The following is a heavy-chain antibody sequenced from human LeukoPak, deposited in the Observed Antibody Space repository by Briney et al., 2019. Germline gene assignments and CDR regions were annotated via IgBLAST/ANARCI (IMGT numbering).Heavy chain of an antibody. V-gene: IGHV4-34*01. CDR2: IKHNGST. Sequence: SETLSLTCAVYVGSFSGYYWSWIRQPPGKGLEWIGEIKHNGSTNYNPSLKSRVTISVDTSKNQFSLKLSSVTAADTAVYYCARPPKPYSSSCFDYWGQGTLVTVSS. J-gene: IGHJ4*02. D-gene: IGHD6-13*01. CDR3: ARPPKPYSSSCFDY. CDR1: VGSFSGYY.